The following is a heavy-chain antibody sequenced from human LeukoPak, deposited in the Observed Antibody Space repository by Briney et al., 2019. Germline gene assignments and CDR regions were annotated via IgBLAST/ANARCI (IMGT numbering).Heavy chain of an antibody. Sequence: PGGSLRLSCAASGFTFSTYSMNWVRQAPGKGLEWVSYITSSGSTTYYADSVKGRFTISRGNAKNSLFLQMNSLRAEDTAVYYCARDPVTLGIVGATGFDYWGQGTLVTVSS. J-gene: IGHJ4*02. CDR1: GFTFSTYS. CDR2: ITSSGSTT. CDR3: ARDPVTLGIVGATGFDY. V-gene: IGHV3-48*01. D-gene: IGHD1-26*01.